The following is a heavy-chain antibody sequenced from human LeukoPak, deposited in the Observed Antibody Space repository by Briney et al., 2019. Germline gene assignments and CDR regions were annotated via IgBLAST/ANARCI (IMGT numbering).Heavy chain of an antibody. CDR3: AREGFYGEYYFDC. V-gene: IGHV3-21*01. CDR1: GFTFSSYS. D-gene: IGHD2/OR15-2a*01. CDR2: ISGSSSYI. J-gene: IGHJ4*02. Sequence: GGSLRLSCAASGFTFSSYSMNWVRQAPGKGLEWVSSISGSSSYIYYTGSVKGRFTISRDNAKNSLYLQMNSLRAEDTAMYYCAREGFYGEYYFDCWGQGTLVTVSS.